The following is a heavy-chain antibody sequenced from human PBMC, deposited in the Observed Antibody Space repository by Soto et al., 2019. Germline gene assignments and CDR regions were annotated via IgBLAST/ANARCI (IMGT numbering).Heavy chain of an antibody. Sequence: EVQLLESGGGLVQPGGSLRLSCAASGFTFSSYAMSWVRQAPGKGLEWVSAISGSGGSTYYADSVKGRFTISRDNSKNALYLQMHSLRAEDTAVYYCAKAGVWFGSNWFDPWGQGTLVTVSS. V-gene: IGHV3-23*01. J-gene: IGHJ5*02. CDR2: ISGSGGST. CDR3: AKAGVWFGSNWFDP. D-gene: IGHD3-10*01. CDR1: GFTFSSYA.